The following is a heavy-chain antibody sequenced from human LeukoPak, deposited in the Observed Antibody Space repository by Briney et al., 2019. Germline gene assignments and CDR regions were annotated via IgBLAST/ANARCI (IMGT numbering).Heavy chain of an antibody. CDR1: GGSFSGYY. D-gene: IGHD4-17*01. Sequence: SETLSLTCAVYGGSFSGYYWSWIRQPPGKGLEWIGEINHSGSTNYNPSLKSRVTISVDTSKNQFSLKLSSVTAADTAVYYCATSGDRIYYYYYGMDVWGQGTTVTVSS. V-gene: IGHV4-34*01. J-gene: IGHJ6*02. CDR3: ATSGDRIYYYYYGMDV. CDR2: INHSGST.